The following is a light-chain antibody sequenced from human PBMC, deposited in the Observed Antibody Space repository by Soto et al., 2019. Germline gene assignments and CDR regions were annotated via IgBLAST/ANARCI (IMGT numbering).Light chain of an antibody. V-gene: IGKV4-1*01. CDR2: WAS. CDR1: QSVLYSSNNKNY. CDR3: HQYYSTPWT. Sequence: DIVMTQSPDSLAVSPGERATINCKSSQSVLYSSNNKNYLAWYQQRPGQPPKLLIYWASTRESGVPDRFSGSGSGSDLTLTISSLQAEDVAVYYCHQYYSTPWTFGQGTKVEIK. J-gene: IGKJ1*01.